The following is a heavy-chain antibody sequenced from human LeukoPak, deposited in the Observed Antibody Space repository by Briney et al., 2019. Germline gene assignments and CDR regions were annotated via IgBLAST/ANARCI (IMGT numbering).Heavy chain of an antibody. Sequence: GESLKISCKVSGYDFTTYWIGWVRQMPGKGLEWMGLIYPGNSDTRYSPSFQGQATISADTSITTAYLQWTSLKASDTAVYYCARHGGSSMWRAFDFWGQGTPVTVSS. J-gene: IGHJ4*02. D-gene: IGHD6-13*01. CDR3: ARHGGSSMWRAFDF. V-gene: IGHV5-51*01. CDR1: GYDFTTYW. CDR2: IYPGNSDT.